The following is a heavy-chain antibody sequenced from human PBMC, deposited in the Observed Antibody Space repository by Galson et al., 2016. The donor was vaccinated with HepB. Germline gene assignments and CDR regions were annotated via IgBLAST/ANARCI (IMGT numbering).Heavy chain of an antibody. CDR1: GFSFSSYV. V-gene: IGHV3-23*01. CDR3: AKGSSRASGYYFDY. J-gene: IGHJ4*02. Sequence: SLRLSCAASGFSFSSYVLGWVRQAPGKGLEWVSSITGSGDSTYYADSVKGRFTISRDNSKNTLYLQMNSLGADDTAVYCCAKGSSRASGYYFDYWGQGTLVTVSS. D-gene: IGHD3-10*01. CDR2: ITGSGDST.